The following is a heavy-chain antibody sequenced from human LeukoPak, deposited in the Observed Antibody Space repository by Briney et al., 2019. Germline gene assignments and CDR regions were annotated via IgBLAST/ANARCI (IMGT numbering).Heavy chain of an antibody. Sequence: PGGSLRLSCAASGFIFSGSSMHWVRQAPGKGLEWVCFIRFDATNKYYADSVKGRFTISRADSKNTLYLQMNSLRAEDTAVYFCASFSYTSGVSWGQGTLVTVSS. J-gene: IGHJ5*02. V-gene: IGHV3-30*02. CDR1: GFIFSGSS. CDR3: ASFSYTSGVS. CDR2: IRFDATNK. D-gene: IGHD3-10*01.